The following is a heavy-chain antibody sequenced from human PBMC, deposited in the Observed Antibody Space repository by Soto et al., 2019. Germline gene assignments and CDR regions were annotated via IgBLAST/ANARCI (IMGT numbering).Heavy chain of an antibody. D-gene: IGHD3-16*02. Sequence: QVQLVQSGAAMKKPGDSVKVSCKASGYTFTSYDINWVRQATGQGLEWMGWINPNTGYTDYAQKFQGRVTMTGNTSITTAYMELSSLRSEDTAVYYCVRGRVMITFGVVIVIDYWGQGSPVTVSS. CDR3: VRGRVMITFGVVIVIDY. J-gene: IGHJ4*02. CDR1: GYTFTSYD. V-gene: IGHV1-8*01. CDR2: INPNTGYT.